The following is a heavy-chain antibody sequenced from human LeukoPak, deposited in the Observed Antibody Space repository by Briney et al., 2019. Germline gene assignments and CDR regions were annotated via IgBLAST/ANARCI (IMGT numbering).Heavy chain of an antibody. Sequence: ASVKVSCKASGYTFTSYGISWVRQAPGQGPEWMGWISAYNGNTNYAQKLQGRATMTTDTSTSTAYMELRSLRSDDTAVYYCARVVTYYDFWSGYRKNYYYYYYMDVWGKGTTVTVSS. V-gene: IGHV1-18*01. CDR2: ISAYNGNT. CDR3: ARVVTYYDFWSGYRKNYYYYYYMDV. D-gene: IGHD3-3*01. J-gene: IGHJ6*03. CDR1: GYTFTSYG.